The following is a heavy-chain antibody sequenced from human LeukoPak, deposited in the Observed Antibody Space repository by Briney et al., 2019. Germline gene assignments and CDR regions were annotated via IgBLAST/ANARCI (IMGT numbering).Heavy chain of an antibody. CDR3: ARPGGSYDFWSGYRRPRYYYYYMDV. D-gene: IGHD3-3*01. J-gene: IGHJ6*03. CDR1: GFTFTSYS. Sequence: GGSLRLSCTASGFTFTSYSMNWVRQPPGKGLEWVSSISSSSSYIYYADSVKGRFTISRDNDKNSLYLQMNSLRAEDTAVYYCARPGGSYDFWSGYRRPRYYYYYMDVWGKGTTVTVSS. V-gene: IGHV3-21*01. CDR2: ISSSSSYI.